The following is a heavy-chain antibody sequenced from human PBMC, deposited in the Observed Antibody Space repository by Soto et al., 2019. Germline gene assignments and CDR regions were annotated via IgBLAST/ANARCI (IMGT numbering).Heavy chain of an antibody. Sequence: TSETLSLTCTVSGGSISSGDYYWSWIRQPPGKGLEWIGYIHYSGSTYYNPSLKSRVTISVDTSKNQFSLKLSSVTAADTAVYYCARSSSTSLNWFDPWGQGTLVTVSS. CDR3: ARSSSTSLNWFDP. CDR1: GGSISSGDYY. V-gene: IGHV4-30-4*01. CDR2: IHYSGST. D-gene: IGHD2-2*01. J-gene: IGHJ5*02.